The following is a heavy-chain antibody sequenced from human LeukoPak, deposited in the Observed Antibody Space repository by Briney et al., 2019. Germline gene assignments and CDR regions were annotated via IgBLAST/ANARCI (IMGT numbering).Heavy chain of an antibody. J-gene: IGHJ4*02. V-gene: IGHV4-39*01. CDR2: IYYSGST. CDR1: GGSISSSSYY. Sequence: PSETLSLTCTISGGSISSSSYYWGWIRQPPGKGLEWIGSIYYSGSTYYNPSLKSRVTISVDTSKNQFSLKLSSVTAADTAVYYCARQVSAAAGEIDYWGQGTLVIVSS. D-gene: IGHD6-13*01. CDR3: ARQVSAAAGEIDY.